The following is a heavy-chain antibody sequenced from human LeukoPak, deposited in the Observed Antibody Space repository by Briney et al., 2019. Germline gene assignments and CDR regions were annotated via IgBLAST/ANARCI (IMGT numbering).Heavy chain of an antibody. J-gene: IGHJ4*02. Sequence: SETLTLTCTVSGGSISYFYWGCLRQPPGKGLEWVGYIYHGGFTNYNPSLESRVSISADTSKNQPSLRLNSVTAPDTAVYYCASLNVGSGCFFDYWGQGTLVTVSS. CDR3: ASLNVGSGCFFDY. CDR2: IYHGGFT. CDR1: GGSISYFY. D-gene: IGHD6-19*01. V-gene: IGHV4-4*09.